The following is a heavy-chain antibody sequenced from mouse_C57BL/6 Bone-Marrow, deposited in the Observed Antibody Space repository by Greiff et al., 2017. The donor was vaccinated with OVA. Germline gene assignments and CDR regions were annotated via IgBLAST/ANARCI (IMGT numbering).Heavy chain of an antibody. J-gene: IGHJ2*01. CDR3: ARDEGTTVVAKGFDY. CDR2: ISDGGSYT. CDR1: GFTFSSYA. Sequence: EVKVVESGGGLVKPGGSLKLSCAASGFTFSSYAMSWVRQTPEKRLEWVATISDGGSYTYYPDNVKGRFTISRDNAKNNLYLQMSHLKSEDTAMYYCARDEGTTVVAKGFDYWGQGTTLTVSS. D-gene: IGHD1-1*01. V-gene: IGHV5-4*01.